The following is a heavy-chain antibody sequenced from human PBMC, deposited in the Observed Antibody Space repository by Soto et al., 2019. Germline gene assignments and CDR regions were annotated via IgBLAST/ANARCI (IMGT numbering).Heavy chain of an antibody. CDR1: GFIVSDSY. CDR3: ARAMGRRIDY. V-gene: IGHV3-53*01. Sequence: EVQLVESGGGLIQPGGSLRLSCAASGFIVSDSYMTWVRQAPGKGLEWVSIIYSGGNTYYADSVKGRFIISRDNSKNTLYLQMNSLRVEDTAVYYCARAMGRRIDYWGQGARVTVSS. D-gene: IGHD2-8*01. CDR2: IYSGGNT. J-gene: IGHJ4*02.